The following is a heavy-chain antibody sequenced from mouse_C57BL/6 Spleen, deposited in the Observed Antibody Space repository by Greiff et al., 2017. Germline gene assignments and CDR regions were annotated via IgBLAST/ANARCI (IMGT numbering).Heavy chain of an antibody. CDR1: GFTFSSYT. V-gene: IGHV5-9*01. CDR2: ISGGGGNT. J-gene: IGHJ4*01. Sequence: EVQLVESGGGLVKPGGSLKLSCAASGFTFSSYTMSWVRQTPEKRLEWVATISGGGGNTYYPDSVKGRFIISRDNAKNTLYLQMSSLRSEDTALYYCARHEVVDAMDYWGQGTSVTVSS. D-gene: IGHD1-1*01. CDR3: ARHEVVDAMDY.